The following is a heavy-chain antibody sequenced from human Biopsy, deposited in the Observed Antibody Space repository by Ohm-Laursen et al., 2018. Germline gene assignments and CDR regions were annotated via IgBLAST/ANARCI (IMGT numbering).Heavy chain of an antibody. CDR1: GFTFTSYA. J-gene: IGHJ2*01. CDR3: ARDGKRWDYSTYFSWHFDL. CDR2: ISYDGSGE. V-gene: IGHV3-30*03. D-gene: IGHD4-11*01. Sequence: LRLSCAASGFTFTSYAMHWVRQAPGKGLEWVAVISYDGSGEYYADSLQGRFITSRDNPKNTVDLQMNSLRAEDTAVYFCARDGKRWDYSTYFSWHFDLWGRGTLVTVSS.